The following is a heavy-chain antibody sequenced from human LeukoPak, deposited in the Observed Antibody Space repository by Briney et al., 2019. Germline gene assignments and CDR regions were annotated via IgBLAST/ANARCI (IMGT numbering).Heavy chain of an antibody. J-gene: IGHJ4*02. V-gene: IGHV3-21*04. CDR3: AKDDAWLQYGN. CDR1: GFTFSSYS. CDR2: ISSSSNYI. D-gene: IGHD5-24*01. Sequence: GSLRLSCAASGFTFSSYSMNWVRQAPGKGLEWVSSISSSSNYIYYADSVKGRFTISRDNAKNSLYLQMNSLRPEDTAVYYCAKDDAWLQYGNWGRGTLVTVSS.